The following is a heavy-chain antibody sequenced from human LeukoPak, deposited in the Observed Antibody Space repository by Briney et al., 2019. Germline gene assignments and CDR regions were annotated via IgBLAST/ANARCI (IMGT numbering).Heavy chain of an antibody. CDR2: IYYTGST. J-gene: IGHJ4*02. D-gene: IGHD3-16*01. CDR3: ARRWGNIVGVTYEY. V-gene: IGHV4-39*01. Sequence: SETLSLTCTISGSSITSVSHYWGWIRQPPGKGLEWIGDIYYTGSTYYRPSLRSRVTMSVHTSENQFSLRLNSVTAVDTAVYYCARRWGNIVGVTYEYWGQGTLVTVSS. CDR1: GSSITSVSHY.